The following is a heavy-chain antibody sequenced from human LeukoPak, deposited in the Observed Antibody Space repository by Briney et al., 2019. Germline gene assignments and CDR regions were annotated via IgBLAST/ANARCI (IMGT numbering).Heavy chain of an antibody. Sequence: ASVKVSCKAPGYTFSSYGITWVRQAPGQGLEWMGWISLYDVNTNYAQKFQGRVTMTTDSSTNTAYMELRSLRSDDTAVYYCARGFLVRDTAMVIGYWGQGTLVSVSS. CDR3: ARGFLVRDTAMVIGY. J-gene: IGHJ4*02. D-gene: IGHD5-18*01. CDR1: GYTFSSYG. CDR2: ISLYDVNT. V-gene: IGHV1-18*01.